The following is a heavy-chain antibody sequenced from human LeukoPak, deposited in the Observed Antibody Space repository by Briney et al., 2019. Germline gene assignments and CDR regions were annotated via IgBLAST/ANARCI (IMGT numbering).Heavy chain of an antibody. J-gene: IGHJ6*02. Sequence: GGSLRLSCAVSGFTVSDNYMSWVRQAPGKGLEWVSVIYSGGSTYYADSVKGRFTISRDNSKNTLYLQMNSLRAEDTAVYYCGRASGDYYYGMDVWGQGTTVTVSS. V-gene: IGHV3-66*01. CDR2: IYSGGST. CDR3: GRASGDYYYGMDV. CDR1: GFTVSDNY. D-gene: IGHD3-10*01.